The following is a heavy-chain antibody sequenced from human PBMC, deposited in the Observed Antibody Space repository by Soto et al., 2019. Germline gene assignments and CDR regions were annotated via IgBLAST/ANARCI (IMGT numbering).Heavy chain of an antibody. CDR3: AKGGDYYPIDY. J-gene: IGHJ4*02. Sequence: VGSLRLSCAASGFTFSSYAMSWVRQAPGKGLEWVSAISGSGGSTYYADSVKGRFTISRDNSKNTLYLQMDSLRAEDTAVYYCAKGGDYYPIDYWGQGTLVTVSS. CDR1: GFTFSSYA. D-gene: IGHD4-17*01. CDR2: ISGSGGST. V-gene: IGHV3-23*01.